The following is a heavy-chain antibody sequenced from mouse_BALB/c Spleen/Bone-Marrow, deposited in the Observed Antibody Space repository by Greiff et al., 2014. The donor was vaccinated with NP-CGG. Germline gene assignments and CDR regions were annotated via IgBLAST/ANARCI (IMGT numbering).Heavy chain of an antibody. Sequence: QVQLKESGAELVKPGASVKMSCKASGYTFTSYWMHWVKQRPGQGLEWIGVIDLSDSYTSYNQKFKGKATLTVDTSSSTAYMQLSSLTSEDSAVYYCTIYYRSFAYWGQGTLVTVSA. CDR1: GYTFTSYW. V-gene: IGHV1S127*01. D-gene: IGHD2-14*01. CDR3: TIYYRSFAY. J-gene: IGHJ3*01. CDR2: IDLSDSYT.